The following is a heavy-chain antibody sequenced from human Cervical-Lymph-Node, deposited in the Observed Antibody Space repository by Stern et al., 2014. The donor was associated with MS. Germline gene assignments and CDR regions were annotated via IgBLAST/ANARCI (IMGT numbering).Heavy chain of an antibody. J-gene: IGHJ4*02. V-gene: IGHV3-15*02. Sequence: VQLVESGGTMVQPGESLRLSCAASGVTFRDAWMSWVRQAPGKGPEWVGRIKSKSQGETTEYAAPVKGRFTISRDDSKNTLYLQMNSLKTEDTAVYYCSWDSPQGDYWGQGTLVTVSS. D-gene: IGHD3-22*01. CDR1: GVTFRDAW. CDR2: IKSKSQGETT. CDR3: SWDSPQGDY.